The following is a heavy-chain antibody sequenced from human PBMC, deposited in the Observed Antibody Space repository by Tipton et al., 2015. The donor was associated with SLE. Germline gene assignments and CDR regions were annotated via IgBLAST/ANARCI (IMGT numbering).Heavy chain of an antibody. J-gene: IGHJ3*02. CDR2: IYTSGST. CDR3: AAYGTLDAFDI. Sequence: LRLSCTVSGGSISSYYCSWIRQPAGKGLDWIGRIYTSGSTNYNPSLNSRVTMSVDTSKNQFPLKLSSVTAAATAVYYCAAYGTLDAFDIWGQGTMVTVSA. V-gene: IGHV4-4*07. D-gene: IGHD1-14*01. CDR1: GGSISSYY.